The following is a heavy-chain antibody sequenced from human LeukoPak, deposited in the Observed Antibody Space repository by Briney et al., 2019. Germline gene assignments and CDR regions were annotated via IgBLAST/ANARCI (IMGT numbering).Heavy chain of an antibody. V-gene: IGHV3-9*01. CDR3: AKEAKGYGKRFDY. J-gene: IGHJ4*02. CDR1: GFTFDGYA. Sequence: GGSLRLSCAASGFTFDGYAMHWVRQAPGKGLEWVSGISWNSGSIGYADSVKGRFTISRDNAKYSLYLQMNSLRAEDTALYYCAKEAKGYGKRFDYWGQGTLVTVSS. D-gene: IGHD4-17*01. CDR2: ISWNSGSI.